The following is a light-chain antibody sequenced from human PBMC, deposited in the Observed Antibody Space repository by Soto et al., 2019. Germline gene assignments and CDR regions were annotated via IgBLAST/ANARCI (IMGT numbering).Light chain of an antibody. J-gene: IGKJ4*01. CDR1: QSISSY. CDR2: AAS. Sequence: DIQMTQSPSSLSASVGDRVSITWRASQSISSYLNWYRQKPGKAPKLLIYAASSLQSGVPSRFSGSGSGTDFTLTISSLQPEDFATYYCQQSYSTPLTFGGGTKVDIK. CDR3: QQSYSTPLT. V-gene: IGKV1-39*01.